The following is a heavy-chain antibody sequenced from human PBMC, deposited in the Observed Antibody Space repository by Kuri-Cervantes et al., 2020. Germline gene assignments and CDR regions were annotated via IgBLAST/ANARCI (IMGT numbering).Heavy chain of an antibody. D-gene: IGHD1-26*01. J-gene: IGHJ4*02. CDR1: GFTFSSYG. Sequence: GESLKISCAASGFTFSSYGMHWVRQAPGKGLEWVAVISYDGRDTKYADSVKGRFTISRDNSKNTLYLQMNSLRAEDTAVYYCAKDGAKWARYYFDYWGQGTLVTVSS. CDR2: ISYDGRDT. CDR3: AKDGAKWARYYFDY. V-gene: IGHV3-30*18.